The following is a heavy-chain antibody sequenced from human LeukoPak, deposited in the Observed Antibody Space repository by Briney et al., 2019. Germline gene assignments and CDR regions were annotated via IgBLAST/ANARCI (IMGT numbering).Heavy chain of an antibody. J-gene: IGHJ4*02. CDR1: GFTFSSYS. V-gene: IGHV3-21*04. CDR2: ISSSSSYI. Sequence: GGSLRLSCAASGFTFSSYSMNWVRQAPGKGLEWVSSISSSSSYIYYADSVKGRFTISRDNAKNSLYLQMNSLRAEDTAVYYCAKENGGRSGETDYWGQGTLVTVSS. D-gene: IGHD3-10*01. CDR3: AKENGGRSGETDY.